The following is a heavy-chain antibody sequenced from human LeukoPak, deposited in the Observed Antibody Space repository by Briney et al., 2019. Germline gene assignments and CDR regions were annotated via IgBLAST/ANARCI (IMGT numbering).Heavy chain of an antibody. J-gene: IGHJ5*02. V-gene: IGHV4-34*01. CDR3: ATGWSGYYWTT. Sequence: KPSETLSLTCAVYGGSFSGYYWSWIRQPPGKGLEWIGEINHSGSTNYNPSLKSRVTISVDTSKNQFSLKLNSVTAADTAVYYCATGWSGYYWTTWGQGTLVAVSS. CDR2: INHSGST. CDR1: GGSFSGYY. D-gene: IGHD3-3*01.